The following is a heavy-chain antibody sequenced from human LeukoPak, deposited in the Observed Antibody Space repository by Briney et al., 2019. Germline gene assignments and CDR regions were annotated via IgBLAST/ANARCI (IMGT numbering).Heavy chain of an antibody. CDR1: GFTFSSYG. D-gene: IGHD3-10*01. Sequence: GGSLRLSCAASGFTFSSYGMHWVRQAPGKGLEWVAVISYDGSNKYYADSVKGRFTISRDNSKNTLYLQVNSLRAEDTAVYYCAKDHSSGYPEAFDIWGQGTMVTVSS. V-gene: IGHV3-30*18. CDR2: ISYDGSNK. CDR3: AKDHSSGYPEAFDI. J-gene: IGHJ3*02.